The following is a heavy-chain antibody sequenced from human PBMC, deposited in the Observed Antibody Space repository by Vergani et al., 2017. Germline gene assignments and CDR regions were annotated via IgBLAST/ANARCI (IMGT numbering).Heavy chain of an antibody. D-gene: IGHD2-15*01. J-gene: IGHJ6*02. CDR2: ISSSSSTI. Sequence: EVQLVESGGGLVQPGGSLRLSCAASGFTFSSYSMNWVRQAPGKGLEWVSYISSSSSTIYYADSVKGRFTISRDNAKNSLYLQMKSLRAEDTAVYYCARDQECSGGSCYAGFYYDGMDVWGQGTTVTVSS. CDR1: GFTFSSYS. CDR3: ARDQECSGGSCYAGFYYDGMDV. V-gene: IGHV3-48*01.